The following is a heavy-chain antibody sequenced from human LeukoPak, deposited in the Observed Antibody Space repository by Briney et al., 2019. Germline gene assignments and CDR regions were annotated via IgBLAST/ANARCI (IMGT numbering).Heavy chain of an antibody. CDR3: ARDQDGGNSFDY. CDR2: INPSGGST. D-gene: IGHD4-23*01. CDR1: GYTFTSYY. V-gene: IGHV1-46*01. Sequence: ASVTVSCKASGYTFTSYYMHWVRQAPGQGLEWMGIINPSGGSTSYAQKFQGRVTMTRDTSTSTVYMELSSLRPEDTAVYYCARDQDGGNSFDYWGQGTLVTVSS. J-gene: IGHJ4*02.